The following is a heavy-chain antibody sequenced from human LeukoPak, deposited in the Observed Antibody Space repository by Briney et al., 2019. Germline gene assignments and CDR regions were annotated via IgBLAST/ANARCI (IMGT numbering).Heavy chain of an antibody. CDR1: GYTFSSYD. CDR2: TNPNSGNR. CDR3: ARRLGLRWDLQAFDI. J-gene: IGHJ3*02. D-gene: IGHD4-23*01. Sequence: ASVKVSCKASGYTFSSYDINWVRQATGQGLEWMGWTNPNSGNRGYAQKFQGRVTITRNTSISTAYMELSSLRSEDTAVYYCARRLGLRWDLQAFDIWGQGTMVTVSS. V-gene: IGHV1-8*03.